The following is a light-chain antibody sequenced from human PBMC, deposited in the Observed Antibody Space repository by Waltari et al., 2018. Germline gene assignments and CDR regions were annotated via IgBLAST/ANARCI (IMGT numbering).Light chain of an antibody. J-gene: IGKJ1*01. V-gene: IGKV3-15*01. CDR3: QQYNKWPPWA. CDR2: GAS. Sequence: DIVMTQSPATLYVSPGDRATPPGRARQSVSSNLAWYQQKPGQAPRLLIYGASTRATGIPARFSGSGSETDFTLTISSLQSEDFALYYCQQYNKWPPWAFGQGTKVEIK. CDR1: QSVSSN.